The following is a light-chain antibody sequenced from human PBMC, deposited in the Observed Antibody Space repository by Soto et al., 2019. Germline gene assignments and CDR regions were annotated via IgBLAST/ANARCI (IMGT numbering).Light chain of an antibody. CDR1: QSVSSN. J-gene: IGKJ5*01. CDR3: QQYNNWHPIT. V-gene: IGKV3-15*01. Sequence: EIVLTQSPATLSLSPGERATLSCRASQSVSSNLAWYQQKPGQATRLIIYGTSTRATGIPARFSGSGSGTEFTLTISSLQSEDFAVYYCQQYNNWHPITFGQGTRLEIK. CDR2: GTS.